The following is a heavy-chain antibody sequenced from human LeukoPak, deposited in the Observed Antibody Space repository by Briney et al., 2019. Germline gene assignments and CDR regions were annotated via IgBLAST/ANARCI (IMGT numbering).Heavy chain of an antibody. Sequence: PSETLSLTCTVSGGSITSNNYYWSWIRQPAGKGLEWIGRIYTSGSTNYNPSLKSRVTMSVDTSKNQFSLKLSSVTAADTAVYYCARDLQLSGRNWFDPWGQGTLVTVSS. CDR2: IYTSGST. J-gene: IGHJ5*02. D-gene: IGHD2/OR15-2a*01. CDR1: GGSITSNNYY. V-gene: IGHV4-61*02. CDR3: ARDLQLSGRNWFDP.